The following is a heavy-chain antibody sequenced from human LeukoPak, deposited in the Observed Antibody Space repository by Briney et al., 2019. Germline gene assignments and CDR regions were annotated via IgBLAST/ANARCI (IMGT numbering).Heavy chain of an antibody. V-gene: IGHV3-30*02. J-gene: IGHJ4*02. Sequence: GGSLRLSCAASGFTFSSYSMNWVRQAPGKGLEWVAFIRYDGSNKYYADSVKGRFTISRDNSKNTLYLQMNSLRAEDTAVYYCAKPLRYFDWSNRDYFDYWGQGTLVTVSS. CDR1: GFTFSSYS. CDR3: AKPLRYFDWSNRDYFDY. CDR2: IRYDGSNK. D-gene: IGHD3-9*01.